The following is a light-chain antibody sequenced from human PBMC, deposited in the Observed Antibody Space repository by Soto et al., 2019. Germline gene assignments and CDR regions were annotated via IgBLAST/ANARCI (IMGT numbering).Light chain of an antibody. J-gene: IGKJ2*01. CDR3: QHLNTYPRT. CDR1: QGISSY. Sequence: DLQLTQSPSFLSASVGDRVTITCWASQGISSYLAWYQQPPGKAPKLLIYGASTLQRGVSSRFSGSGSGTESTLTISSLQPEDFATYYCQHLNTYPRTFGQGTKLEVK. V-gene: IGKV1-9*01. CDR2: GAS.